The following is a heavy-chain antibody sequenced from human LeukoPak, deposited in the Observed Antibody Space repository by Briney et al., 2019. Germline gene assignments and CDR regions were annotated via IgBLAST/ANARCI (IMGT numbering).Heavy chain of an antibody. CDR1: GGSISSYY. Sequence: SETLSLTCTVSGGSISSYYWSWIRQPPGKGLEWIGYIYYSGSTNYNPSLKSRVTISVDTSKNQFSLKLSSVTAADTAVYYCARLAGGTMVRDYWGQGTLVTVSS. J-gene: IGHJ4*02. D-gene: IGHD3-10*01. CDR2: IYYSGST. V-gene: IGHV4-59*08. CDR3: ARLAGGTMVRDY.